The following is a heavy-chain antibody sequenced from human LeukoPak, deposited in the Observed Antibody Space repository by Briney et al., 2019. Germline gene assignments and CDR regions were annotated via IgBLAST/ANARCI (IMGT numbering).Heavy chain of an antibody. V-gene: IGHV3-30-3*01. CDR1: GFTFSSYA. J-gene: IGHJ4*02. Sequence: GRSLRLSCAASGFTFSSYAMHWVRQAPGKGLEWVAVISYDGSNKYYADSVKGRFTISRDNSKNTLYPQMNSLRAEDTAVYYCAREPFHVIPLPFDYWGQGTLVTVSS. CDR2: ISYDGSNK. CDR3: AREPFHVIPLPFDY. D-gene: IGHD2-21*01.